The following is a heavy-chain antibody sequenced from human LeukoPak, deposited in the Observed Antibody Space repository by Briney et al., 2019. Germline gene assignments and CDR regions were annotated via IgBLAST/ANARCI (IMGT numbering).Heavy chain of an antibody. J-gene: IGHJ3*01. V-gene: IGHV3-23*01. CDR3: AKDPNGDFIGAFDF. CDR1: GFTFSNYA. Sequence: GGSLRLSCAASGFTFSNYAMIWVRQAPEKGLEWVSAITGSGGGTYYADSVKGRFTISRDNSKNTLYLQMNGLRADDTAVYHCAKDPNGDFIGAFDFWGQGTMVTVSS. D-gene: IGHD4-17*01. CDR2: ITGSGGGT.